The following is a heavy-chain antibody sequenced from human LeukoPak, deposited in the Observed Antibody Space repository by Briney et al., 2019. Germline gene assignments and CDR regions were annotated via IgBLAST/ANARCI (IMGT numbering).Heavy chain of an antibody. CDR3: ARDLTFGGSRASDY. D-gene: IGHD3-10*01. J-gene: IGHJ4*02. Sequence: GGSLRLSCAASEFTVSSKYMSWVRQAPGKGLEWVSSICSSGTTYYADSVKGRFTISRDNSKNTLYLQMNNLRAEDTAVYYCARDLTFGGSRASDYWGQGTLVTVSS. CDR2: ICSSGTT. CDR1: EFTVSSKY. V-gene: IGHV3-66*01.